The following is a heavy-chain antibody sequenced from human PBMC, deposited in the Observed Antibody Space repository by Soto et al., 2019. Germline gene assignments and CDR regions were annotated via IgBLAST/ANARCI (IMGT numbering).Heavy chain of an antibody. CDR1: GYTFTDYY. D-gene: IGHD5-18*01. J-gene: IGHJ5*02. V-gene: IGHV1-2*04. Sequence: ASVKVSCKASGYTFTDYYMHWVRQAPGQGLEWMGWINPNSGGTNYAQKFQGWVTMTRDTSISTAYMELSRLRSDDTAVYYCARSGGDTAMARHDANWFDPWGQGTLVTVSS. CDR2: INPNSGGT. CDR3: ARSGGDTAMARHDANWFDP.